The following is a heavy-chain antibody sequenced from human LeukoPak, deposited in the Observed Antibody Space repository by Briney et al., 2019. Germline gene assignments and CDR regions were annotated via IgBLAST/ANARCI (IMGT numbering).Heavy chain of an antibody. CDR3: AKERRNIAAARGYFDY. Sequence: SRDNSKNTLYLQMNSLRAEDTAVYYCAKERRNIAAARGYFDYWGQGTLVTVSS. D-gene: IGHD6-13*01. V-gene: IGHV3-30*02. J-gene: IGHJ4*02.